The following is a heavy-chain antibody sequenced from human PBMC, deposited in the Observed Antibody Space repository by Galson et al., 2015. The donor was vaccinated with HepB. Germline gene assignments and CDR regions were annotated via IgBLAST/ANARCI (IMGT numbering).Heavy chain of an antibody. Sequence: ETLSLTCTVAGGSVSGSSYCCGWIRQPPVEGLGCIGSIYYGGSTYYNPSLKSRFTISRDASKRHFSLKMSCLTPADTAVYYCARHQGFPQQLRGWYDPWGQGTLVTVSS. D-gene: IGHD6-13*01. J-gene: IGHJ5*02. V-gene: IGHV4-39*01. CDR1: GGSVSGSSYC. CDR3: ARHQGFPQQLRGWYDP. CDR2: IYYGGST.